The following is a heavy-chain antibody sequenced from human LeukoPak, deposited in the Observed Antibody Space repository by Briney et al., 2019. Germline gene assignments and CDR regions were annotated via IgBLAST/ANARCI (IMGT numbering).Heavy chain of an antibody. J-gene: IGHJ3*02. CDR1: GGSISSYY. V-gene: IGHV4-59*12. CDR3: ARGEIRDAFDI. D-gene: IGHD3-3*02. CDR2: IYYSGST. Sequence: SETLSLTCTVSGGSISSYYWSWIRQPPGKGLEWIGYIYYSGSTNYNPSLKSRVTISVDRSKNQFSLKLSSVTAADTAVYYCARGEIRDAFDIWGQGTMVTVSS.